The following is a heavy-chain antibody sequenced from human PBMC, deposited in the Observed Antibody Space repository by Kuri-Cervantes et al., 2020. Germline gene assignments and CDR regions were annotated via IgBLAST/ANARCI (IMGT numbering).Heavy chain of an antibody. CDR3: ARGATRCSGGSCFILFY. Sequence: ETLSLTCAASGFTFSTYWISWVRQAPGKGLEWVSSISSSSSYIYYADSVKGRFTISRDNAKNSLYLQMNSLRAEDTAVYYCARGATRCSGGSCFILFYWGQGTLVTVSS. J-gene: IGHJ4*02. D-gene: IGHD2-15*01. V-gene: IGHV3-21*01. CDR1: GFTFSTYW. CDR2: ISSSSSYI.